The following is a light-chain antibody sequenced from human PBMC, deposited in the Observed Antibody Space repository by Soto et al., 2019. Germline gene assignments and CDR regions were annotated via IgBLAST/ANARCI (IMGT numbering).Light chain of an antibody. CDR2: EVS. J-gene: IGLJ1*01. Sequence: QSALTQPASVSGSPGQSITISCTGTSSDVGSYNYVSWYQQHPGKAPKLMLYEVSDRPSGISSRFSGSKSGNTASLTISGLQTEDEADYYCSSYTSSSTLFGTGTKVTVL. CDR3: SSYTSSSTL. CDR1: SSDVGSYNY. V-gene: IGLV2-14*01.